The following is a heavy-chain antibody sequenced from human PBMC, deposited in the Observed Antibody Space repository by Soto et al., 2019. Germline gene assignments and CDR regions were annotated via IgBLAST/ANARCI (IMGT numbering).Heavy chain of an antibody. V-gene: IGHV3-33*08. CDR1: GFTFSSYG. J-gene: IGHJ5*02. Sequence: HPGGSLRLSCAASGFTFSSYGMHWVRQAPGKGLEWVAVIYDGSNKYYADSVKVRFTISRDNSKNTLYLQLNSLRGEDTALYYCAILPTGYPNWFGPWGQGTLVTVSS. D-gene: IGHD3-9*01. CDR2: IYDGSNK. CDR3: AILPTGYPNWFGP.